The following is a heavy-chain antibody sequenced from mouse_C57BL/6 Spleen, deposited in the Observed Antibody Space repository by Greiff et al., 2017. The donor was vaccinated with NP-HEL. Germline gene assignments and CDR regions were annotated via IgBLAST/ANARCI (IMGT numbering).Heavy chain of an antibody. J-gene: IGHJ4*01. Sequence: QVQLQQPGAELVKPGASVKLSCKASGYTFTSYWMHWVKQRPGQGLEWIGMIHPNSGSTNYNEKFKSKATLTVDKSSSTAYMQLSSLTSEDSAVYYCARRDSSGYNYYAMDYWGQGTSVTVSS. D-gene: IGHD3-2*02. CDR2: IHPNSGST. CDR3: ARRDSSGYNYYAMDY. CDR1: GYTFTSYW. V-gene: IGHV1-64*01.